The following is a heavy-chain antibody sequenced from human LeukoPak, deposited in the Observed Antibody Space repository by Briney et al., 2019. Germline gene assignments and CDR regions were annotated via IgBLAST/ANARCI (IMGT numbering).Heavy chain of an antibody. D-gene: IGHD3-22*01. CDR3: ARERGSSGYYYGVRAFDI. J-gene: IGHJ3*02. CDR2: ISISGTTT. Sequence: GGSLRLSCAASGFIFSDFYMGWIRQAPGKGLEWVSYISISGTTTNYADSVKGRFTISRDDARNSLYLQMNSLRAEDTAVYYCARERGSSGYYYGVRAFDIWGQGTMVTVSS. CDR1: GFIFSDFY. V-gene: IGHV3-11*01.